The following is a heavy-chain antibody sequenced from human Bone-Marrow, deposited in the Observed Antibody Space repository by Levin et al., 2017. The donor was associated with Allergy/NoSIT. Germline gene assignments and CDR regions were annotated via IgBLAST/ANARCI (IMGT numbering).Heavy chain of an antibody. CDR1: GYSFTSYW. CDR3: ARRGSACCGGDCYSSYFDY. Sequence: GGSLRLSCKGSGYSFTSYWIGWVRQMPGKGLEWMGIIYPGDSDTRYSPSFQGQVTISADKSISTAYLQWSSLKASDTAMYYCARRGSACCGGDCYSSYFDYWGQGTLVTVSS. J-gene: IGHJ4*02. V-gene: IGHV5-51*01. D-gene: IGHD2-21*02. CDR2: IYPGDSDT.